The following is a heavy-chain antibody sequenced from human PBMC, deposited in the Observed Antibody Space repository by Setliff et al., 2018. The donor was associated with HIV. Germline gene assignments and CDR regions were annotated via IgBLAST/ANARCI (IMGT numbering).Heavy chain of an antibody. Sequence: SETLSLTCTVSGGSISSSRYYWGWIRQPPGKGLEWIGTIYYSGSTFYNPSFKSRVTMSVGTSKNQFSLRLTSVTAADTAVYYCATALYCSSTSCYIAFDIWGQGTMVTVSS. J-gene: IGHJ3*02. CDR1: GGSISSSRYY. V-gene: IGHV4-39*01. D-gene: IGHD2-2*01. CDR2: IYYSGST. CDR3: ATALYCSSTSCYIAFDI.